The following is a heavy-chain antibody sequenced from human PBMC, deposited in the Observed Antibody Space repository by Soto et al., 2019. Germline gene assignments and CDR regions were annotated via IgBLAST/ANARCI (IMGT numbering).Heavy chain of an antibody. D-gene: IGHD3-22*01. CDR1: GFSLSTSGMS. V-gene: IGHV2-70*11. J-gene: IGHJ4*02. CDR2: IDWDDDK. Sequence: SGPTLVNPTETITLTCSVSGFSLSTSGMSVSWIRQPPGKALEWLARIDWDDDKYYSTSLQTRLTISTDTSKTQVVLTMTNMDPVDTAMYYGARIVELGGSDIGYYWSFDYWRQ. CDR3: ARIVELGGSDIGYYWSFDY.